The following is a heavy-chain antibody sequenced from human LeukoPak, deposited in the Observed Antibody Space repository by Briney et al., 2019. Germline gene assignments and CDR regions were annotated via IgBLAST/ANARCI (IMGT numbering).Heavy chain of an antibody. V-gene: IGHV3-21*01. J-gene: IGHJ3*02. D-gene: IGHD3-10*01. Sequence: PGGSLRLSCAASGFTFSTHGMNWVRQAPGKGLEWVSFIDTTTSYKYYADSVKGRFTISRDSAKNSLYLQMNSLRADDTAFYYCARGRSITILRGVAISDGFDIWGQGTMVTVSS. CDR3: ARGRSITILRGVAISDGFDI. CDR2: IDTTTSYK. CDR1: GFTFSTHG.